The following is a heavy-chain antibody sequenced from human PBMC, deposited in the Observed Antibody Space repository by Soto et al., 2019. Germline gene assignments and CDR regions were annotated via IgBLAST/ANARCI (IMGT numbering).Heavy chain of an antibody. Sequence: LETLSLTCTVSGGSISSYYWSWIRQPPGKGLEWIGYIYYSGSTNYNPSLKSRVTISVDTSKNQFSLKLSSVTAADTAVYYCARDRGGYDQYWYFALWGGGTLVTVS. D-gene: IGHD5-12*01. V-gene: IGHV4-59*01. J-gene: IGHJ2*01. CDR3: ARDRGGYDQYWYFAL. CDR1: GGSISSYY. CDR2: IYYSGST.